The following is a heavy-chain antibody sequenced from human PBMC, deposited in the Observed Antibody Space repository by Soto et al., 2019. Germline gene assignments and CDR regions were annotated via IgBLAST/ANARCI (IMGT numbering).Heavy chain of an antibody. D-gene: IGHD3-22*01. CDR1: GGTFSSYA. J-gene: IGHJ5*02. Sequence: SGKVSCKASGGTFSSYAISWVRQAPGQGLEWMGGIIPIFGTANYAQKFQGRVTITADESTSTAYMELSSLRSEDTAVYYCARPIQYYYVISGQSAWFDPWGQGTLVTGSS. V-gene: IGHV1-69*13. CDR3: ARPIQYYYVISGQSAWFDP. CDR2: IIPIFGTA.